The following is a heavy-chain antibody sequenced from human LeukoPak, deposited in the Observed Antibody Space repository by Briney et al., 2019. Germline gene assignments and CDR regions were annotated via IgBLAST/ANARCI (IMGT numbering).Heavy chain of an antibody. Sequence: GGSLRLPCAASGFTFSSYGMHWVRQAPGKGLEWVAVISYDGSNKYYADSVKGRFTISRDNSKNTLYLQMNSLRAEDTAVYYCAKDRGYYDSSGYYDYWGQGTLVTVSS. CDR2: ISYDGSNK. D-gene: IGHD3-22*01. V-gene: IGHV3-30*18. CDR3: AKDRGYYDSSGYYDY. CDR1: GFTFSSYG. J-gene: IGHJ4*02.